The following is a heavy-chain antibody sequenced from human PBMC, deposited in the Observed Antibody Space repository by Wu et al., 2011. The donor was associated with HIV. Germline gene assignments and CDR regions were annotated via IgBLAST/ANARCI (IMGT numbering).Heavy chain of an antibody. V-gene: IGHV1-2*02. CDR2: INPINGGT. Sequence: VQLVQSGAEVKKPGASVKVSCKASGYTFTGYYVHWVRQAPGQGLEWLGWINPINGGTDYARKFQGRVTMTRDTSISTAYMEMTRLQSEDTAVYFCARGPGDLYYFYYYMDVWGKGTTVTVSS. J-gene: IGHJ6*03. D-gene: IGHD7-27*01. CDR1: GYTFTGYY. CDR3: ARGPGDLYYFYYYMDV.